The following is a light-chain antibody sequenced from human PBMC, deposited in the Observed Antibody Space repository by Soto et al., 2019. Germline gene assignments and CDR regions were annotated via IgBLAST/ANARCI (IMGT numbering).Light chain of an antibody. CDR2: GAS. Sequence: EIVLTQSPGTLSLSPGDRATLSCRASQSVSSGYLAWYRQKSGQAPRLLIYGASSRATGIPDRFSGSGSGTDFTLTISRLEPEDFAVYYCQQYGTSPPWTFGQGTKVDIK. CDR3: QQYGTSPPWT. CDR1: QSVSSGY. V-gene: IGKV3-20*01. J-gene: IGKJ1*01.